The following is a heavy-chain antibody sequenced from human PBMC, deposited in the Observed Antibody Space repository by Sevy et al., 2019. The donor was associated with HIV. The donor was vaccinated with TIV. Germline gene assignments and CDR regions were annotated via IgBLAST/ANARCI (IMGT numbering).Heavy chain of an antibody. Sequence: ASVKVSCKASGYTFTAYVHWVRQAPGQGLEWMGRINPNSGGTNYAQKFQGRVTMTRETSISTAYMELSGLRYDDTAVYYCARAYYYDSSAYYFDHWGQGTLVTVSS. V-gene: IGHV1-2*06. D-gene: IGHD3-22*01. J-gene: IGHJ4*02. CDR3: ARAYYYDSSAYYFDH. CDR2: INPNSGGT. CDR1: GYTFTAY.